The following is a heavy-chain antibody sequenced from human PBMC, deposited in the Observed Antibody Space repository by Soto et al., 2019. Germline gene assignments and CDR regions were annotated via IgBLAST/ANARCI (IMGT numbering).Heavy chain of an antibody. J-gene: IGHJ4*02. V-gene: IGHV1-69*01. CDR1: GGAFNNYI. CDR3: ARGRDQPPVGLYFDS. CDR2: IIPMFGTP. Sequence: QVQLVQSGAEVKKPGSSVKVSCKASGGAFNNYIFDWVRQAPGQGLEWMGGIIPMFGTPKYAQTFQDRITISGDVSTGMAYMELTSLRFDDTAVYYCARGRDQPPVGLYFDSWGEGTRVTVSS. D-gene: IGHD1-26*01.